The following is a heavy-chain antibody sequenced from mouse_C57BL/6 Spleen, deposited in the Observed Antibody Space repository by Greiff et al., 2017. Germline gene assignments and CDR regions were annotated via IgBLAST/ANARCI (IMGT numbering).Heavy chain of an antibody. D-gene: IGHD3-2*02. Sequence: QVQLKQSGPELVKPGASVKISCKASGYAFSSSWMNWVKQRPGKGLGWIGLFYPGDGDNNYNGKFKGKATLTADKSSSTAYMQLRSLTSEDSAVYFGARSYDSSGYAAYWGQGTLVTVSA. CDR1: GYAFSSSW. V-gene: IGHV1-82*01. J-gene: IGHJ3*01. CDR3: ARSYDSSGYAAY. CDR2: FYPGDGDN.